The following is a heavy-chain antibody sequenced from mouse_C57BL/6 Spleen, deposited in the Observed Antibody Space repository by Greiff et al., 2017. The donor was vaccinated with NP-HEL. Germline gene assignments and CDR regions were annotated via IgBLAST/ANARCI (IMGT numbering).Heavy chain of an antibody. D-gene: IGHD2-5*01. J-gene: IGHJ3*01. Sequence: VQLVESGAELVRPGASVTLSCKASGYTFTDYEMHWVKQTPVHGLEWIGAIDPETGGTAYNQKFKGKAILTADKSSSTAYMELRSLTSEDSAVYYCTGGHYSNYWGQGTLVTVSA. CDR1: GYTFTDYE. CDR3: TGGHYSNY. V-gene: IGHV1-15*01. CDR2: IDPETGGT.